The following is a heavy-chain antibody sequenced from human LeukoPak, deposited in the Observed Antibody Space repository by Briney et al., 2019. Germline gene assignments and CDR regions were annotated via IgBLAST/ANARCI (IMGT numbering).Heavy chain of an antibody. CDR2: ISISSNYI. D-gene: IGHD2-2*01. J-gene: IGHJ4*02. CDR1: GFSFSSYT. Sequence: GGSLRLSCAASGFSFSSYTMNWVRQAPGKGLEWVASISISSNYIYYADSVKGRFTISRDNSKNTLYLQMNSLRAEDTAVYYCAKDVGGPLVPAAIIDYWGQGTLVTVSS. CDR3: AKDVGGPLVPAAIIDY. V-gene: IGHV3-21*01.